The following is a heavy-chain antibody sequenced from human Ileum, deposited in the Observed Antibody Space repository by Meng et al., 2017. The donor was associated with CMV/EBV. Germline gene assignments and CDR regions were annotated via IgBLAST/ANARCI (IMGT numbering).Heavy chain of an antibody. CDR1: GFTFSSYW. Sequence: SGFTFSSYWMHWVRQAPGKGPVWVSRINSDGSSTSYADSVKGRFTISRDNAKNTLYLQMNSLRVEDTAVYYCARDAADSTSPAWFDPWGQGTLVTVSS. V-gene: IGHV3-74*01. J-gene: IGHJ5*02. D-gene: IGHD2-2*01. CDR3: ARDAADSTSPAWFDP. CDR2: INSDGSST.